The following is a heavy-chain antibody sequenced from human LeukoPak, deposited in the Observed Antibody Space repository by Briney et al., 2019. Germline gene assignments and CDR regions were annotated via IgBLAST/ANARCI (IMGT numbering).Heavy chain of an antibody. J-gene: IGHJ6*02. Sequence: SVKVSCKASGGTFSSYAISWVRQAPGQGLEWMGRIIPILGIANYAQKFQGRATITADKSTSTAYMELSSLRSEDTAVYYCARDSNSNYYYGMDVWGQGTTVTVSS. CDR2: IIPILGIA. CDR1: GGTFSSYA. D-gene: IGHD4-23*01. V-gene: IGHV1-69*04. CDR3: ARDSNSNYYYGMDV.